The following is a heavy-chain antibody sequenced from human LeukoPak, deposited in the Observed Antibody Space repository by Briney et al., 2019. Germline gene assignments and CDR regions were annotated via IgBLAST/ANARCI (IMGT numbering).Heavy chain of an antibody. CDR1: GGSISSYY. D-gene: IGHD6-6*01. CDR3: AGCSSSGGYYYYYYMDV. Sequence: PSETLSLTCTVSGGSISSYYWSWIRQPAGKGLEWIGRIYTSGSTNYNPSLKSRVTMSVDTSKNQFSLKLSSVTAADTAVYYCAGCSSSGGYYYYYYMDVWGKGTTVTVSS. V-gene: IGHV4-4*07. J-gene: IGHJ6*03. CDR2: IYTSGST.